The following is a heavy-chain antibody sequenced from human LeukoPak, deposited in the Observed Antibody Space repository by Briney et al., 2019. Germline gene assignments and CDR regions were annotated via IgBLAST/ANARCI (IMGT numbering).Heavy chain of an antibody. Sequence: GGSLRLSRAAPGLNFSSRWMNWVRQAPGQGLEWVASIKEDGSEKHYVDSVKGRFTISRDNGKNSLYLQMNSLRAEDTAVYYCARDSGWWRFDFWGQGTLVTVSS. CDR1: GLNFSSRW. J-gene: IGHJ4*02. CDR2: IKEDGSEK. D-gene: IGHD6-13*01. V-gene: IGHV3-7*03. CDR3: ARDSGWWRFDF.